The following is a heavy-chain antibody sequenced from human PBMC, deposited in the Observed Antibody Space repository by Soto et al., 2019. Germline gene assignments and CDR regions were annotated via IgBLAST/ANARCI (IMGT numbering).Heavy chain of an antibody. V-gene: IGHV3-30*18. D-gene: IGHD3-3*01. J-gene: IGHJ6*02. CDR1: GFTFSSYG. CDR2: ISYDGSNK. Sequence: GGSLSRSGAASGFTFSSYGMHWVRQAPGKGREWVAVISYDGSNKYYADSVKGRFTISRDNSKNTLYLQMNSLRAEDTAVYYCAKEGGVLRFLERARGRDYYYGLDVWGRGTKVTDSS. CDR3: AKEGGVLRFLERARGRDYYYGLDV.